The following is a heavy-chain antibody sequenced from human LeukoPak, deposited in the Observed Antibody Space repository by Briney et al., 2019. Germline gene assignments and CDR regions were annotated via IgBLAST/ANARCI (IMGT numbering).Heavy chain of an antibody. J-gene: IGHJ5*02. CDR2: INTNGSST. Sequence: GGSRRLSCAASGFTFSNYWMHWARQAPGKGLVWVSRINTNGSSTSYADSVKGRFTISRDNAKNTLYLQMSSLRAEDTAVYYCARARDYGDYVNWFDPWGQGTLVTVSS. V-gene: IGHV3-74*01. CDR1: GFTFSNYW. CDR3: ARARDYGDYVNWFDP. D-gene: IGHD4-17*01.